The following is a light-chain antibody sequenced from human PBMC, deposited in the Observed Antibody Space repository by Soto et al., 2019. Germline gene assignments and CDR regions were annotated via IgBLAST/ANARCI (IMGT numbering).Light chain of an antibody. V-gene: IGLV2-14*03. J-gene: IGLJ1*01. CDR2: DVS. CDR1: SSDVGGYNY. Sequence: QSALTQPASVSGSPGQSITISCTGTSSDVGGYNYVSWYQHYPGKAPKLMIYDVSNRPSGVSNRFSGSKSGNTASLTISGLQAEDEADYYCSSYTSSSTYVFGTGTKLTV. CDR3: SSYTSSSTYV.